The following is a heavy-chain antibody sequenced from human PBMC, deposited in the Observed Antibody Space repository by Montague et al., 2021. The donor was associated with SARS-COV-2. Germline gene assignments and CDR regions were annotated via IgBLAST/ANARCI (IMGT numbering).Heavy chain of an antibody. CDR2: SCYRPERKN. CDR3: VRYSGWFYFDF. V-gene: IGHV6-1*01. CDR1: GDSDGVKGLR. Sequence: CAISGDSDGVKGLRRRSDKHTSERQSQRQRISCYRPERKNDYAPSVRGRLTVNPDASKNEFSLELNYVTPEDTAVYYCVRYSGWFYFDFWGQGTLVTVSS. D-gene: IGHD6-19*01. J-gene: IGHJ4*02.